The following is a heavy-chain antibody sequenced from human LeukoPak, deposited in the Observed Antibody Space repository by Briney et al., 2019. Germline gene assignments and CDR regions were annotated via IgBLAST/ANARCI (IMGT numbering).Heavy chain of an antibody. V-gene: IGHV3-23*01. Sequence: GGSLRLSCAASGFIFNNYGLIWVRQAPGKGLEWVSAISNDGGGTQYADFVEGRFTISRDNSKNTLFLQMSSLRAEDTALYYCARDVGYNRFDCWGQGTLVTVSS. CDR1: GFIFNNYG. J-gene: IGHJ4*02. CDR2: ISNDGGGT. CDR3: ARDVGYNRFDC. D-gene: IGHD5-24*01.